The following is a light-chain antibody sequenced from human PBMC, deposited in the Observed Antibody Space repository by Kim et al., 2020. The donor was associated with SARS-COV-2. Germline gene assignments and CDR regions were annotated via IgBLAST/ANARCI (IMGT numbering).Light chain of an antibody. J-gene: IGKJ3*01. CDR3: HLYGSSPL. V-gene: IGKV3-20*01. Sequence: EIVLTQSPGTLSLSPGERVTLSCRASQSVISNYLAWYQHKPGQAPRLLIYGASSRATDIPDRFSGSGSGTNFTLTISRLEAEDFAVYYCHLYGSSPLFGPGIKVDIK. CDR1: QSVISNY. CDR2: GAS.